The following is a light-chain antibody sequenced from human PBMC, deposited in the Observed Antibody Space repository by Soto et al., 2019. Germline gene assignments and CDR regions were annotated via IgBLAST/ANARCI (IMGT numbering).Light chain of an antibody. Sequence: QSALTQPASVSGSPGQSITISCTGTSSDVGAYNYVSWYQQHPGKAPKFMIYDVSKRPSGVPDRFPGSKSGNTASLTISGLQAEDEADYYCCSYAGTYSYVFGTGTKVTVL. V-gene: IGLV2-11*01. J-gene: IGLJ1*01. CDR2: DVS. CDR3: CSYAGTYSYV. CDR1: SSDVGAYNY.